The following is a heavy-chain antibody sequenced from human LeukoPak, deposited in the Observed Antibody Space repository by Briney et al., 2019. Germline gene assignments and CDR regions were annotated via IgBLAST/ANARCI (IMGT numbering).Heavy chain of an antibody. J-gene: IGHJ3*02. CDR1: GFTFSSYW. D-gene: IGHD6-19*01. CDR2: IKQDGSEK. V-gene: IGHV3-7*01. Sequence: GGSLRLSCAASGFTFSSYWMSWVRQAPGKGLEWVANIKQDGSEKYYVDSVKGRFTISRDNAKNSLYLQMNSLRAEDTAVYYCARVPSSGWYRAFDIWGQGTMVTVSS. CDR3: ARVPSSGWYRAFDI.